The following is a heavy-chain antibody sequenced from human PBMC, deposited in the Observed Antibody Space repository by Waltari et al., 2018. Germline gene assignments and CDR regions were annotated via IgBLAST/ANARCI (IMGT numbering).Heavy chain of an antibody. Sequence: QVQLQESGPGLVKPSETLSLTCAVSGYSISSGYYWGWIRQPPGKGLEWIGSIYHSGSTYDNPSRKSRVTISVDTSKNQFSLKLSSVTAADTAVYYCARYYDFWSGYCDYWGQGTLVTVSS. J-gene: IGHJ4*02. CDR2: IYHSGST. D-gene: IGHD3-3*01. CDR1: GYSISSGYY. V-gene: IGHV4-38-2*01. CDR3: ARYYDFWSGYCDY.